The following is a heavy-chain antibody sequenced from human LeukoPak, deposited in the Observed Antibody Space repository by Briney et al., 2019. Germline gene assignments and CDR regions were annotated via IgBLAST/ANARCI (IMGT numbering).Heavy chain of an antibody. D-gene: IGHD5-24*01. V-gene: IGHV4-59*08. J-gene: IGHJ6*02. Sequence: SETLSLTCTVSGGSISSYYWSWIRQPPGKGLEWIGYIYYSGSTNYNPSLKSRVTISVDTSKSQFSLKLSSVTAADAAVYYCARMAYGMDVWGQGTTVAVSS. CDR1: GGSISSYY. CDR2: IYYSGST. CDR3: ARMAYGMDV.